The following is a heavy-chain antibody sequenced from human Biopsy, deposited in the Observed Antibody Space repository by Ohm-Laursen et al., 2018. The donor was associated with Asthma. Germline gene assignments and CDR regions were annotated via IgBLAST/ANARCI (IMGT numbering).Heavy chain of an antibody. CDR1: GFVFSQCG. V-gene: IGHV3-30*03. CDR3: ARQSGQEYGDSIPFDT. J-gene: IGHJ3*02. Sequence: SLRLSCSAPGFVFSQCGMHWVRQGPGKGLEWVALVSSDGHNKYYEDSVKGRFTTSRDNSRNRLYLQINGLTVEDSAVYFCARQSGQEYGDSIPFDTWGQGTKVAVSS. CDR2: VSSDGHNK. D-gene: IGHD3-22*01.